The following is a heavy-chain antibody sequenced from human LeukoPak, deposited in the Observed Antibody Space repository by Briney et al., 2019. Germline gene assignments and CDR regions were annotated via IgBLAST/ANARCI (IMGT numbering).Heavy chain of an antibody. CDR1: GFTFSSYA. CDR2: ISYDGSNK. D-gene: IGHD2-2*01. Sequence: PGGSLRLSCAASGFTFSSYAMHWVRQAPGKGLEWVAVISYDGSNKYYADSVKGRFTISRDNAKNSLYLQMNSLRAEDTAVYYCARDYSGIVPAAIDYWGQGTLVTVSS. J-gene: IGHJ4*02. CDR3: ARDYSGIVPAAIDY. V-gene: IGHV3-30-3*01.